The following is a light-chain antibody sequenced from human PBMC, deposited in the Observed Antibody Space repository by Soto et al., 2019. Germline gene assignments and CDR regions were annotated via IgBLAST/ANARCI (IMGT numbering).Light chain of an antibody. Sequence: DVVVTQSPLSLPVTVGPPASLSCRSNQSLVHSDGIAYFSWFQQRPGRSPRRLIYKVSNRDSGVPARFSGSGSGTDFALKISRVEAEDVGVYYCMQGTHWPITFGQGTRLEIK. J-gene: IGKJ5*01. CDR2: KVS. CDR3: MQGTHWPIT. V-gene: IGKV2-30*02. CDR1: QSLVHSDGIAY.